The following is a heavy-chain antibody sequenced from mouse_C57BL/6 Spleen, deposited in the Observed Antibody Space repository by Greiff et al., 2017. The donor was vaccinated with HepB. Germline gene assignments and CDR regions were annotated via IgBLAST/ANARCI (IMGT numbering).Heavy chain of an antibody. V-gene: IGHV5-17*01. CDR2: ISSGSSTI. CDR3: ARRRSTTAYSYFDV. CDR1: GFTFSDYG. D-gene: IGHD1-2*01. J-gene: IGHJ1*03. Sequence: EVKLVESGGGLVKPGGSLKLSCAASGFTFSDYGMHWVRQAPEKGLEWVAYISSGSSTIYYADTVKGRFTISRDNAKNTLFLQMTSLRSEDTAMYYCARRRSTTAYSYFDVWGTGTTVTVSS.